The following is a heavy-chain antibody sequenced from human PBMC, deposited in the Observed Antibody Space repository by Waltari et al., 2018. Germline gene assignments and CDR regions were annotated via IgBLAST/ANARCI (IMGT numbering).Heavy chain of an antibody. CDR2: STNKATSYTT. CDR3: VRGKKGFDY. V-gene: IGHV3-72*01. CDR1: GFNFSDQY. Sequence: EVQLAESGGGLVQPGGSLRLSCVISGFNFSDQYMVCVRQTPGMGLEWVGRSTNKATSYTTIYAASVKGRFSVARDDSKNSLYLQMDSLKTEDTAVYYCVRGKKGFDYWGQGALVIVSS. J-gene: IGHJ4*02.